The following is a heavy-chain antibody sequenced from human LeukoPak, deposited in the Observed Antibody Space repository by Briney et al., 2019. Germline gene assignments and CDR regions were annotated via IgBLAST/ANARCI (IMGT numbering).Heavy chain of an antibody. CDR2: INSDGSST. V-gene: IGHV3-74*01. CDR3: ARGPSGWGSLDS. J-gene: IGHJ4*02. CDR1: GFTFSSYW. D-gene: IGHD7-27*01. Sequence: GGSLRLSCAASGFTFSSYWMHWVRQAPGKGLVWVSRINSDGSSTNYANSVKGRFTISRDNAKNTLYLQVKSLRAEDTAVYYCARGPSGWGSLDSWGQGTLVTVSS.